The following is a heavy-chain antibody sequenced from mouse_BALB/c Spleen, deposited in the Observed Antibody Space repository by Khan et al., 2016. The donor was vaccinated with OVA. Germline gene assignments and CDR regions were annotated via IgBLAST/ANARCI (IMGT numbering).Heavy chain of an antibody. Sequence: VRLQQSGAELVRPGALVKLSCKASGFNIKDYYMHWVKQRPGQGLEWIGWIDPENGNTIYDPKFQGKASMTADTSSNTAYLQLSSLTSEDTAGYYGDRRDFEAMDYWGQGTSVTVSS. J-gene: IGHJ4*01. CDR2: IDPENGNT. CDR1: GFNIKDYY. D-gene: IGHD3-3*01. V-gene: IGHV14-1*02. CDR3: DRRDFEAMDY.